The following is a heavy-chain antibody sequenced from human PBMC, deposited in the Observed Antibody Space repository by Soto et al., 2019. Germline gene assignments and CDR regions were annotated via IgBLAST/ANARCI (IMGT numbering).Heavy chain of an antibody. Sequence: EVQLVESGGGLVKPGRSLRLSCIASGFTFGDYAMSWFRQAPGKGLEWVGFIRSKAYGGTTDYAASVKGRFTISRDDPKSIANLQMNSLKTEDTAVYYCTRDQSYGAYGGYYYYCGLDVWGQGTTVTVSS. CDR2: IRSKAYGGTT. V-gene: IGHV3-49*05. J-gene: IGHJ6*02. D-gene: IGHD4-17*01. CDR3: TRDQSYGAYGGYYYYCGLDV. CDR1: GFTFGDYA.